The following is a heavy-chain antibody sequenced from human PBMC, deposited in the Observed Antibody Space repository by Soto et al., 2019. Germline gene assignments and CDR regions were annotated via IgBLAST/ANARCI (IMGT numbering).Heavy chain of an antibody. CDR1: GGSISSGDYY. D-gene: IGHD6-13*01. CDR3: ARQAYSSSWYSFDY. CDR2: IYYSGST. Sequence: SETLSLTCTVSGGSISSGDYYWSWIRQPPGKGLEWIGSIYYSGSTYYNPSLKSRVTISVDTSKNQFSLKLSSVTAADTAVYYCARQAYSSSWYSFDYWGQGTLVTVSS. V-gene: IGHV4-39*01. J-gene: IGHJ4*02.